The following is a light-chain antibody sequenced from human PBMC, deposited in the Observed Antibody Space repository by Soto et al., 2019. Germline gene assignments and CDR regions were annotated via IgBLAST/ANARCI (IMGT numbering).Light chain of an antibody. CDR3: LQRSDWRT. CDR1: DGGGRS. V-gene: IGKV3-11*01. Sequence: IVLTQSPVSLSLSPGARAALSCRARDGGGRSLAWCQQRPGQAPSLLIYDXSXXATGIPATFSGSGSGTDFTLTISRLEPEDFAVYYCLQRSDWRTFGRGTKVDIK. CDR2: DXS. J-gene: IGKJ1*01.